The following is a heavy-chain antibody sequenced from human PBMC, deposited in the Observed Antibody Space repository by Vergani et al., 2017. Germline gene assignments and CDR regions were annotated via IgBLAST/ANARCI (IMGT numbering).Heavy chain of an antibody. D-gene: IGHD2-2*01. V-gene: IGHV1-18*04. CDR2: SSAYNGNT. CDR3: ARDPDIVVVPAAPYYYYYYGMDV. Sequence: QVQLVQSGAEVKKPGASVKVSCKAFGYTFTSYGISWVRQAPGQGLEWMGWSSAYNGNTNYAQKLQGRVTMTTDTSTSTAYMELRSLRSDDTAVYYCARDPDIVVVPAAPYYYYYYGMDVWGQGTTVTVSS. J-gene: IGHJ6*02. CDR1: GYTFTSYG.